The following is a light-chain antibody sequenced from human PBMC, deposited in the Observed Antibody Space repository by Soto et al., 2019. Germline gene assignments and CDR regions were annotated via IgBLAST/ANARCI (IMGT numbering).Light chain of an antibody. CDR1: QSVSSN. J-gene: IGKJ1*01. Sequence: EIVMTQSPATLSVSPGERATLSCRASQSVSSNLAWYQQKPGQAPRLLILDTSTRATGIPARFSGSGSGTEFTLTISSLQSEDFAVYYCHQYNNWPPWTFGQGTMVDIK. CDR3: HQYNNWPPWT. CDR2: DTS. V-gene: IGKV3-15*01.